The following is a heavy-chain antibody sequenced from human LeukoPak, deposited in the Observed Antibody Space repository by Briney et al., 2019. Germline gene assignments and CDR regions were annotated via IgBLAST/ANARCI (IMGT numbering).Heavy chain of an antibody. CDR2: INHSGST. Sequence: SETLSLTCAVYGGSFGGYYWSWIRQPPGKGLGWIGEINHSGSTNYNPSLKSRVTISVDMSKNQFSLKLSSVTAADTAVYYCASCSSTSCYYFDYWGQGTLVTVSS. CDR3: ASCSSTSCYYFDY. J-gene: IGHJ4*02. CDR1: GGSFGGYY. D-gene: IGHD2-2*01. V-gene: IGHV4-34*01.